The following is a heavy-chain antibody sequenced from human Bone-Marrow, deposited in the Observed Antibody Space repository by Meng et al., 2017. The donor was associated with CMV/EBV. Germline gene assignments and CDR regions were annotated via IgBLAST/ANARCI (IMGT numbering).Heavy chain of an antibody. CDR3: ARLEDGSGWFDP. D-gene: IGHD3-10*01. V-gene: IGHV1-2*02. J-gene: IGHJ5*02. Sequence: ASVKVSCKASGYTFTNYGISWVRQAPGQGLEWMGWINPNSGGTNYAQKFQGRVTMTRDTSISTAYMELSRLRSDDTAVYYCARLEDGSGWFDPWGQGTLVTVSS. CDR2: INPNSGGT. CDR1: GYTFTNYG.